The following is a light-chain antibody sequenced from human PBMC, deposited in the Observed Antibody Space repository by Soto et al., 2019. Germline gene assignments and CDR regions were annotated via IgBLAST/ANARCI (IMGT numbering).Light chain of an antibody. CDR2: EAS. CDR3: QQRSNWPPL. Sequence: EIMLTQSPGTLSLSPGERLTLSCRTSQSLSTRSLAWYQQKPGQAPSLLIYEASTRAPGTPDRFSGSGSGTDFTLTISSLEPEDFAVYYCQQRSNWPPLFGGGTKVDVK. V-gene: IGKV3D-20*02. CDR1: QSLSTRS. J-gene: IGKJ4*01.